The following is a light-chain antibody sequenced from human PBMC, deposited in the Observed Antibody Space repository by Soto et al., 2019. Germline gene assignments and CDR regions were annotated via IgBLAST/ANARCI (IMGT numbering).Light chain of an antibody. CDR1: QTISSY. V-gene: IGKV3-11*01. CDR3: QQRSALRLT. Sequence: EIVVTQSPATLSLSPGERATLSCRASQTISSYLAWYQQKPGQTPRLLIYDASNRATGIPARFSGSGSGTDFTLTISSLEPEDFAVYYCQQRSALRLTFGGGTKVEIK. J-gene: IGKJ4*01. CDR2: DAS.